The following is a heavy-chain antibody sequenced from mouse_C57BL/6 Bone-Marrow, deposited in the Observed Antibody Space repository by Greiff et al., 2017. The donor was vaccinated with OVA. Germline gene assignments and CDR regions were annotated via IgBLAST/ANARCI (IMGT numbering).Heavy chain of an antibody. CDR2: ISDGGSYT. D-gene: IGHD2-4*01. Sequence: EVQVVEPGGGLVKPGGSLKLSCAASGFTFSSYSMSWVRQTPEKRLEWVANISDGGSYTNYPDNVKGRFTISRDSAKNNLYLQMSHLKSEDTAMYYCAIDTDYGHFDYWGQGTTLTVSS. CDR3: AIDTDYGHFDY. V-gene: IGHV5-4*01. J-gene: IGHJ2*01. CDR1: GFTFSSYS.